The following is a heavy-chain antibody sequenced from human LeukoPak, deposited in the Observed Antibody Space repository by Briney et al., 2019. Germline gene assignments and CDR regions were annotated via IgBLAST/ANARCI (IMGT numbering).Heavy chain of an antibody. CDR3: ARVWSGYLGY. CDR2: ICGGGDTT. Sequence: GGSLRLSCAASGFTFSSYWMSWVRQAPGKGLEWVSSICGGGDTTYYADSVKGRFTISRDNAKNSLYLQMNSLRAEDTAVYYCARVWSGYLGYWGQGTLVTVSS. V-gene: IGHV3-48*04. D-gene: IGHD3/OR15-3a*01. J-gene: IGHJ4*02. CDR1: GFTFSSYW.